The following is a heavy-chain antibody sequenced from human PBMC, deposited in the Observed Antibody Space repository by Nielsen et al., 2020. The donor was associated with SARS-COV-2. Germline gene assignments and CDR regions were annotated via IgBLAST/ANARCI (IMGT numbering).Heavy chain of an antibody. CDR3: ARDGRGYSGYEGDAFDI. Sequence: RQAPGKGLEWIGYIYYSGSTYYNPSLKSRVTISVDTSKNQFSLKLSSVTAADTAVYYCARDGRGYSGYEGDAFDIWGQGTMVTVSS. V-gene: IGHV4-31*02. CDR2: IYYSGST. D-gene: IGHD5-12*01. J-gene: IGHJ3*02.